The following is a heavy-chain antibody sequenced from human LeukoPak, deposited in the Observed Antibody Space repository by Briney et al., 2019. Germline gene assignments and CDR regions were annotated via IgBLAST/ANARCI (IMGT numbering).Heavy chain of an antibody. J-gene: IGHJ3*02. V-gene: IGHV3-9*01. CDR1: GFTFDDYA. Sequence: GRSLRLSCAASGFTFDDYAMHWVRQAPGKGLEWVSGISWNSGSIGYADSVKGRFIISRDNSKNTLYLQMNSLRAGDTAVYYCARARGSLDAFDIWGQGTMVTVSS. CDR2: ISWNSGSI. D-gene: IGHD3-10*01. CDR3: ARARGSLDAFDI.